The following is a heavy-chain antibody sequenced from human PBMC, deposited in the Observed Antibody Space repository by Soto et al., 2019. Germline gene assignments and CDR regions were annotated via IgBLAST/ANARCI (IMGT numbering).Heavy chain of an antibody. Sequence: EVQLLESGGGLVQPGGSLRLSCAASGFTFSSYAMSWVRQAPGKWLEWVSAISGSGGGTYYADPVKGRSTISRDKSKNTLYLQMNSVRAEATAVYYCAYSSTPFDYWGQGTLVTVSS. D-gene: IGHD6-13*01. CDR1: GFTFSSYA. CDR3: AYSSTPFDY. CDR2: ISGSGGGT. J-gene: IGHJ4*02. V-gene: IGHV3-23*01.